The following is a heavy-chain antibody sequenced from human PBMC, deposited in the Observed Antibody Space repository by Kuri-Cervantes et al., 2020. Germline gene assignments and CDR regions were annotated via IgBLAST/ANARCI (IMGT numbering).Heavy chain of an antibody. Sequence: ASVKVSCKASGYTFTSYAMHWVRQAPGQRLEWMGWINAGNGNTKYSQKFQGRVTITRDTSASTAYMELSSLRSEDTAVYYCARVGAVGRPSRIAAAGTEYYYYYMDVWGKGTTVTVSS. CDR1: GYTFTSYA. CDR2: INAGNGNT. D-gene: IGHD6-13*01. CDR3: ARVGAVGRPSRIAAAGTEYYYYYMDV. V-gene: IGHV1-3*01. J-gene: IGHJ6*03.